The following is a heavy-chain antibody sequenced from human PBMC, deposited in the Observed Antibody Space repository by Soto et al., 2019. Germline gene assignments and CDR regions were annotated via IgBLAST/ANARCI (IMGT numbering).Heavy chain of an antibody. D-gene: IGHD3-10*01. CDR1: ADTFTGYT. CDR3: ARSRGSYYSNFDS. V-gene: IGHV1-69*08. CDR2: FIPILGAS. J-gene: IGHJ4*02. Sequence: SVKVSCKASADTFTGYTVTWVRQAPGQGLEWVGRFIPILGASNFAQKFQGRVTISADKSTDTAYMVLTGLTSEDTAVYYCARSRGSYYSNFDSWGQGTLVTVSS.